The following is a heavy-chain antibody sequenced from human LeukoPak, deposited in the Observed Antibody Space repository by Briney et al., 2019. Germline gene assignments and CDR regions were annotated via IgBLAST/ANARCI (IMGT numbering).Heavy chain of an antibody. Sequence: PSETLSLTCAVYGGSFSSYYWSWIRQPPGKGLEWIGYIYYSGSTNYNPSLKSRVTISVDTSKNQFSLKLSSVTAADTAVYYCARYTSREYYYYYGMDVWGQGTTVTVSS. J-gene: IGHJ6*02. CDR3: ARYTSREYYYYYGMDV. V-gene: IGHV4-59*01. CDR2: IYYSGST. CDR1: GGSFSSYY.